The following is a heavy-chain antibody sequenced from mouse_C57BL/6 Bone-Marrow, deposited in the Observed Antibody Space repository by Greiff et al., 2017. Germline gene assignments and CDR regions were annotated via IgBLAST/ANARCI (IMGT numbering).Heavy chain of an antibody. CDR3: ARWGYAMDY. V-gene: IGHV1-9*01. CDR2: ILPGRGST. J-gene: IGHJ4*01. CDR1: GYTFTGYW. Sequence: VQLQQSGAELMKPGASVKLSCKATGYTFTGYWIEWVKQRPGHGLEWIGEILPGRGSTNYNEKLKGKATFTADTSSNTAYMQLSSLTTEDSAIYYCARWGYAMDYWGQGTSVTVSS.